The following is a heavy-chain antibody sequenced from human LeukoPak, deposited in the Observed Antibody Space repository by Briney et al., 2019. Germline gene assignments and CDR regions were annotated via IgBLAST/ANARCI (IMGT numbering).Heavy chain of an antibody. D-gene: IGHD2-15*01. CDR1: GVSISSYY. V-gene: IGHV4-59*08. J-gene: IGHJ5*02. Sequence: SETLSLTCTVSGVSISSYYWSWIRQPPGKGLEWIGYIYYSGSTNYNPSLKSRVTISVDTSKNQFSLKLTSVTAADTAVYYCALVVVVAGTDWFDPWGQGTLVTVSS. CDR3: ALVVVVAGTDWFDP. CDR2: IYYSGST.